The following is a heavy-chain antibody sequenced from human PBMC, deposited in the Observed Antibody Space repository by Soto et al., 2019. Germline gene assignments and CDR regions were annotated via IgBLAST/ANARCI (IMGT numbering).Heavy chain of an antibody. Sequence: GASVKVSCKASGYTFTNYGLSWVRQAPGQGLEWMGRINIYNGETNYSQNFQGRVTMTTDTSTNTAYMELRSLSSDDTAVYFCARELRCSGGSCYVWFDPWGQGTLVTVS. V-gene: IGHV1-18*01. CDR3: ARELRCSGGSCYVWFDP. D-gene: IGHD2-15*01. CDR1: GYTFTNYG. CDR2: INIYNGET. J-gene: IGHJ5*02.